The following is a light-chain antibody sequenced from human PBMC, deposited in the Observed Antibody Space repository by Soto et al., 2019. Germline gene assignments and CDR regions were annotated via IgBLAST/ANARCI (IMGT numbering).Light chain of an antibody. CDR1: QSLLHSNGYNY. V-gene: IGKV2-28*01. Sequence: DIVMTQSPLSLPVTPGEPASISCRSSQSLLHSNGYNYLDWYLQKPGQSPQLLIYLGSNRASGVPERFSGSGSGTDFTLKISRVEAEYVGVYYCMQALQTPWTFGQGTKVEIK. CDR2: LGS. J-gene: IGKJ1*01. CDR3: MQALQTPWT.